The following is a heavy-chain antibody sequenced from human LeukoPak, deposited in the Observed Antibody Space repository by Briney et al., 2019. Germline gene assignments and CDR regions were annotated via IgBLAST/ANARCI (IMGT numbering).Heavy chain of an antibody. V-gene: IGHV5-51*01. Sequence: GESLKISCKGSGYGFTSYWIGWVRLLPGKGLELMGIIYPGDSDTRYSPSFQGQVTISADKSISTAYLQWSSLKASDTAIYYCARRSAPGIAFDIWGQGTVVTVSS. CDR2: IYPGDSDT. CDR3: ARRSAPGIAFDI. CDR1: GYGFTSYW. D-gene: IGHD1-26*01. J-gene: IGHJ3*02.